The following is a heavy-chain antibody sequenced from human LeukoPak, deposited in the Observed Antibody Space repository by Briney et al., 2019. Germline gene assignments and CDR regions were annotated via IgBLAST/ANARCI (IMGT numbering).Heavy chain of an antibody. CDR3: AKLTVATFRSLFDS. J-gene: IGHJ4*02. CDR1: GFIFSSYA. V-gene: IGHV3-23*01. CDR2: ISGRADST. D-gene: IGHD5-12*01. Sequence: GEALRLSCVASGFIFSSYAMTWVRQTPGKGLEWVSGISGRADSTYYADSVKGRFTISRDNSKNTLYLQMNSLRADDTAVYYCAKLTVATFRSLFDSWGQGTLVAVSS.